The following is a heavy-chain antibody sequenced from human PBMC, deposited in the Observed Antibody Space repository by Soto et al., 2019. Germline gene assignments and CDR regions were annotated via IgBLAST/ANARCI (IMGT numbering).Heavy chain of an antibody. CDR1: GGSISSSSYY. V-gene: IGHV4-39*01. CDR2: IYYSGST. CDR3: ARQGDSSGGRTNWTPRRPRRGDP. J-gene: IGHJ5*02. D-gene: IGHD6-19*01. Sequence: QLQLQESGPGLVKPSETLSLTCTVSGGSISSSSYYWGWIRQPPGKGLEWIGSIYYSGSTYYNPSLKSRVTISVDTSKNQFSLKLSSVTAADTAVYYCARQGDSSGGRTNWTPRRPRRGDPWGQGTLVTVSS.